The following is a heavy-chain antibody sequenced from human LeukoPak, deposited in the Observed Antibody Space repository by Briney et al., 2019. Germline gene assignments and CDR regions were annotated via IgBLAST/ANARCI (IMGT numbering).Heavy chain of an antibody. Sequence: ASVKVSCKASGYTFTSYGISWVRQAPGQGLEWMGWISAYNGNTNYAQKLQGRVTMTTDTSTSTAYMELRSLRSDDTAVYYCARAYCGGDCSNNWFDSWGQGTLVTVSS. CDR3: ARAYCGGDCSNNWFDS. CDR2: ISAYNGNT. J-gene: IGHJ5*01. D-gene: IGHD2-21*02. V-gene: IGHV1-18*01. CDR1: GYTFTSYG.